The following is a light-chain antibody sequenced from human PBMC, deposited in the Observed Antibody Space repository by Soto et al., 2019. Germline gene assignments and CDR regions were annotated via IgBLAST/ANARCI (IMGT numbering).Light chain of an antibody. Sequence: QSVLTQPASVSGSPGQSITISCTGTSSDVGGHNYVSWYQQHPGTAPKLMIYEVSSRPSGVSNRFSGSKSGNTASLTISGLXDEDEDDYYCSSYIRSNTPYVFGSGTKVTVL. CDR3: SSYIRSNTPYV. CDR1: SSDVGGHNY. V-gene: IGLV2-14*01. J-gene: IGLJ1*01. CDR2: EVS.